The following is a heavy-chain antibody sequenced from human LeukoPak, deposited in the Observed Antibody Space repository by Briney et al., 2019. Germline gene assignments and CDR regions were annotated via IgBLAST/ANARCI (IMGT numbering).Heavy chain of an antibody. CDR2: IYYSGST. Sequence: SETLSLTCIVSGGSVSSGSYYWSWIRQPPGKGLEWIGYIYYSGSTNYNPSLKSRVTISVDTSKNQFSLKLSSVTAADTAVYYCARGRSGSGLNDYWGQGTLVTVSS. J-gene: IGHJ4*02. CDR1: GGSVSSGSYY. D-gene: IGHD1-26*01. V-gene: IGHV4-61*01. CDR3: ARGRSGSGLNDY.